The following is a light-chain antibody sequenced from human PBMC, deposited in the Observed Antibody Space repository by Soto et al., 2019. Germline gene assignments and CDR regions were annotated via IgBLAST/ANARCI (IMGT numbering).Light chain of an antibody. Sequence: DIPMTQSPSTLSASVGDRVTITCRASQSISSWLAWYQQKPGKAPKLLIYDASSLESGVPSRFSGSGSGTEFTLTISSLQPDDFATYYCQQDNSYPWTCGQGTKVEIK. CDR2: DAS. V-gene: IGKV1-5*01. CDR1: QSISSW. CDR3: QQDNSYPWT. J-gene: IGKJ1*01.